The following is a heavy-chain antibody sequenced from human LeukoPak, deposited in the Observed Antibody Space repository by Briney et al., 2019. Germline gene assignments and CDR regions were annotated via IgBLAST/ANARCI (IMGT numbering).Heavy chain of an antibody. CDR1: GSPLEDLF. D-gene: IGHD3-10*01. CDR2: FNYDISET. J-gene: IGHJ6*02. V-gene: IGHV1-24*01. CDR3: ATSRNLFGELYNGVDV. Sequence: ASVKVSCRVSGSPLEDLFIHWVRQGPGKGLEWMGGFNYDISETIYAQTFQGRVTMTEDTATDTAFMEMNSLRSEDTAIHYCATSRNLFGELYNGVDVWGQGTTVTVSS.